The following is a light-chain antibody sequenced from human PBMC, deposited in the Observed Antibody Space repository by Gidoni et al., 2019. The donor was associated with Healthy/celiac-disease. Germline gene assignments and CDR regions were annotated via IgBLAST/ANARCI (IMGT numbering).Light chain of an antibody. J-gene: IGLJ3*02. V-gene: IGLV3-25*03. Sequence: SYELTQPPSVSVSPGQTARITCSGGALPKQYASWYQQKPGQAPVLVIYKDSERPSGIPERFSGSSSGTTVTLTISGVQAEDEADYYCQSADSSGTYWVFGGGTKLTVL. CDR2: KDS. CDR1: ALPKQY. CDR3: QSADSSGTYWV.